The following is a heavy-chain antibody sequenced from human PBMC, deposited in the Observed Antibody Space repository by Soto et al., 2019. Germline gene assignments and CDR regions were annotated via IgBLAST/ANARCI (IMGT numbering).Heavy chain of an antibody. J-gene: IGHJ4*02. Sequence: GGSLRLSCAASGFTVISNYMSWVRQAPGRGLEWVSVIYSSGSTYYADSVKGRFTMSRDKSKNTLYLQMNSLRADDTAVYYCAREEGYSNAWFDYWGQGTLVTVSS. CDR1: GFTVISNY. V-gene: IGHV3-53*01. CDR3: AREEGYSNAWFDY. D-gene: IGHD6-19*01. CDR2: IYSSGST.